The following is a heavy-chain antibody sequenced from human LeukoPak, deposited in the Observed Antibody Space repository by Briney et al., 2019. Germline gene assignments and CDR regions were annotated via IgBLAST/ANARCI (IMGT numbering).Heavy chain of an antibody. CDR2: IYYSGTT. J-gene: IGHJ5*02. CDR3: ARAAIFGVFDP. Sequence: SETLSLTCTVSGGSLSSYSWRWIRQPPGKGLGRIGYIYYSGTTTYPPSLKSRVTISVDTSKNQFSLKLSSVTAADTAVYYCARAAIFGVFDPWGQGTLVTVSS. V-gene: IGHV4-59*01. CDR1: GGSLSSYS. D-gene: IGHD3-3*01.